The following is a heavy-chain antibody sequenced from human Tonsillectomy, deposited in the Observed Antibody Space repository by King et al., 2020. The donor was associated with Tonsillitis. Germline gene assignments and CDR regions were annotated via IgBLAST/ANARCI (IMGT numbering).Heavy chain of an antibody. Sequence: VQLVESGGGLVQPGGSLRLSCAASGFTFSSYWMNWVRQAPGKGPEWVANIKPDAREKYYVDSVKGRFTISRDNAKNSLYLQMNSLTVEDTAGYYCVRPGATWGQGTMVIVSS. CDR2: IKPDAREK. V-gene: IGHV3-7*02. D-gene: IGHD3-10*01. CDR3: VRPGAT. J-gene: IGHJ3*01. CDR1: GFTFSSYW.